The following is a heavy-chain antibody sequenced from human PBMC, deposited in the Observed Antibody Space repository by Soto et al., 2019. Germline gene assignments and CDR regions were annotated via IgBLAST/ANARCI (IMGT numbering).Heavy chain of an antibody. Sequence: QVPLVQSGAEVKKPGSSVKVSCKASGGTFSSYSISWVRQAPGQGLEWMGGSIPIFRTANYAQKFQGRVTITADESTSTVYMELSSLRSEDTAVYYCARRGQHRKASYYYDMDVWGQGTTVTVSS. CDR2: SIPIFRTA. CDR1: GGTFSSYS. CDR3: ARRGQHRKASYYYDMDV. D-gene: IGHD6-13*01. V-gene: IGHV1-69*01. J-gene: IGHJ6*01.